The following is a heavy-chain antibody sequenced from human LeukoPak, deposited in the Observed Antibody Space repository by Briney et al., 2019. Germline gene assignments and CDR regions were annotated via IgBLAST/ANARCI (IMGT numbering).Heavy chain of an antibody. CDR2: IIPIFGTA. J-gene: IGHJ2*01. V-gene: IGHV1-69*05. D-gene: IGHD2-2*01. CDR3: ARGAPFSVVPAATRNDWYFDL. CDR1: GDTFSSYA. Sequence: GASVKVSCKASGDTFSSYAISWVRQAPGQGLEWMGGIIPIFGTANYAQKFQGRVTITTDESTSTAYMELSSLRSEDTAVYYCARGAPFSVVPAATRNDWYFDLWGRGTLVTVSS.